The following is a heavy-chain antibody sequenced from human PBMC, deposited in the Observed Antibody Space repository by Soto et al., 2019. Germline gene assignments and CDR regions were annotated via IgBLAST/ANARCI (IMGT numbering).Heavy chain of an antibody. V-gene: IGHV3-23*01. CDR1: GFTFSSYA. CDR3: AKDSVYCSSTSCNYYYYYYMDV. D-gene: IGHD2-2*01. CDR2: ISGSGGST. J-gene: IGHJ6*03. Sequence: GGSLRLSCAASGFTFSSYAMSWVRQAPGKGLEWVSAISGSGGSTYYADSVKGRFTISRDNSKNTLYLQMNSLRAEDTAVYYCAKDSVYCSSTSCNYYYYYYMDVWGKGTTVTVSS.